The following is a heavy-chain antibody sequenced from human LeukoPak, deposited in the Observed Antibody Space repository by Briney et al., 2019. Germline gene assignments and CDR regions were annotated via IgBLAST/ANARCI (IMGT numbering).Heavy chain of an antibody. J-gene: IGHJ5*02. CDR1: GYTFTSCG. D-gene: IGHD5-12*01. Sequence: ASVKVSCKASGYTFTSCGISWVRQAPGQGLEWMGWISAYNGNTNYAQKLQGRVTMTTDTSTSTAYMELRSLRSDDTAVYYCARGSSSSGYDNWFDPWGQGTLVTVSS. CDR3: ARGSSSSGYDNWFDP. V-gene: IGHV1-18*01. CDR2: ISAYNGNT.